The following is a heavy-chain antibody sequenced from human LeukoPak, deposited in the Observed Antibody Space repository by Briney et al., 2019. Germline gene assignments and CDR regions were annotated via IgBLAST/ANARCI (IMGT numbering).Heavy chain of an antibody. J-gene: IGHJ3*01. CDR1: GGSFSGYY. V-gene: IGHV4-34*01. D-gene: IGHD3-22*01. CDR2: INHSGST. CDR3: ARGSQGYYDSRDAFDV. Sequence: SETLSLTCAVYGGSFSGYYWSWIRQPPGKGLEWIGEINHSGSTNYNSSLKSRVTISVDTSKNQFSLKLTSVTAADTAVYYCARGSQGYYDSRDAFDVWGQGTLVSVSS.